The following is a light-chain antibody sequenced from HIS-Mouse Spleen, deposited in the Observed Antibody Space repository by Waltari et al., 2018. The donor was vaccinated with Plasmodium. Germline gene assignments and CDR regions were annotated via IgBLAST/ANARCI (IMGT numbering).Light chain of an antibody. CDR3: CSYAGSSTFVV. J-gene: IGLJ2*01. CDR2: EGS. CDR1: SSDVGSYNL. Sequence: QSALTQPASVSGSPGPSITISCPGTSSDVGSYNLGSWYQQHPGKAPKRMIYEGSKQPSGVSNRFSGSKSGNTASLTISGLQAEDEADYYCCSYAGSSTFVVFGGGTKLTVL. V-gene: IGLV2-23*03.